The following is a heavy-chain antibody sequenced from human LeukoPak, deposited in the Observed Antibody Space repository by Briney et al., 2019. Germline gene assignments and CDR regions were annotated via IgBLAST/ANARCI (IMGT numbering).Heavy chain of an antibody. CDR1: GGSISSYY. CDR2: IYTSGST. CDR3: AKNGQSGFSFDP. V-gene: IGHV4-4*07. D-gene: IGHD3-3*01. J-gene: IGHJ5*02. Sequence: SETLSLTCTVSGGSISSYYWSWIRRPPGKGLEWIGRIYTSGSTNYNPSLKSRVTMSVDTSKNQFSLKLSSVTAADTAVYYCAKNGQSGFSFDPWGQGTLVTVSS.